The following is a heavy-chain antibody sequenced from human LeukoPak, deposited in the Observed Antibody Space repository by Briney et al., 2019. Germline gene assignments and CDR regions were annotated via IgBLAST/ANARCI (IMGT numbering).Heavy chain of an antibody. D-gene: IGHD1-26*01. CDR3: ARDQWGSKAFDY. CDR1: GGSISSGDYY. V-gene: IGHV4-30-4*01. Sequence: SQTLSLTCTVSGGSISSGDYYWSWIRQPPGKGLEWIGYIYYSGSTYYNPSLKSRVTISVDTSKNQFSLKLSSVTAADTAVYYCARDQWGSKAFDYWGQGTLVTLSS. CDR2: IYYSGST. J-gene: IGHJ4*02.